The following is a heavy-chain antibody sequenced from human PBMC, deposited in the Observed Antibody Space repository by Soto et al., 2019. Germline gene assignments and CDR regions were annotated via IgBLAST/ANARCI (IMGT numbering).Heavy chain of an antibody. V-gene: IGHV1-69*02. CDR3: ARSAIAAATFDFDP. Sequence: SVKVSCKASGGTFSSYTISWVRQAPGQGLEWMGRIIPILGIANYAQKFQGRVTITADKSTSTAYMELSSLRSEDTAVYYCARSAIAAATFDFDPWGQGNLVTVSS. CDR1: GGTFSSYT. D-gene: IGHD6-13*01. CDR2: IIPILGIA. J-gene: IGHJ5*02.